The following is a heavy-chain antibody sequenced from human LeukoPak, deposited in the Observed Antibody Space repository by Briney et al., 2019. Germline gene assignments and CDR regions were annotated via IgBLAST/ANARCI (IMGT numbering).Heavy chain of an antibody. CDR1: GYTFTDYF. CDR2: INPYSGAT. D-gene: IGHD5-18*01. V-gene: IGHV1-2*02. J-gene: IGHJ4*02. Sequence: ASVKVSCKTSGYTFTDYFINWVRQAPGQGLEWMGWINPYSGATNYVQKFQGRVRMTRDTSIGTAYMELSSLTSDDTAIYYCARPITKYTAVVWDYWGQGTLVTVSS. CDR3: ARPITKYTAVVWDY.